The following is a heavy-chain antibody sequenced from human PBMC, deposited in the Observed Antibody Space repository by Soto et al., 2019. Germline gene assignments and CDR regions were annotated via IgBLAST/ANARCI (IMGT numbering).Heavy chain of an antibody. Sequence: LSLTCAVYGGSFSGYYWSWIRQPPGKGLEWIGEINHSGSTNYNPSLKSRVTISVDTSKNQFSLKLSSVTAADTAVYYCARGRRYCSSTSCYARSYYMDVWGKGTTVTVSS. J-gene: IGHJ6*03. CDR2: INHSGST. CDR1: GGSFSGYY. CDR3: ARGRRYCSSTSCYARSYYMDV. V-gene: IGHV4-34*01. D-gene: IGHD2-2*01.